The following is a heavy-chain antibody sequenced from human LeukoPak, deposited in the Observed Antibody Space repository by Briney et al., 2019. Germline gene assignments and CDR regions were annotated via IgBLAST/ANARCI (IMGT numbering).Heavy chain of an antibody. CDR3: ARALYYDFWGGYYSGYYYGMDV. V-gene: IGHV1-8*02. Sequence: ASVKVSCKASGYTFTSYGISWVRQATGQGLEWMGWMNPNSGNTGYAQKFQGRVTMTRNTSISTAYMELSSLRSEDTAVYYCARALYYDFWGGYYSGYYYGMDVWGQGTTVTVSS. CDR2: MNPNSGNT. J-gene: IGHJ6*02. CDR1: GYTFTSYG. D-gene: IGHD3-3*01.